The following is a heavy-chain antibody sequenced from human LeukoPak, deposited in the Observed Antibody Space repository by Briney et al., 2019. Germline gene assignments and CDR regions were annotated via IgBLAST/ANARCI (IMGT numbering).Heavy chain of an antibody. CDR3: ARSKSRGDYYFDN. J-gene: IGHJ4*02. V-gene: IGHV3-30*02. CDR2: IRYDGSNK. CDR1: GFTFSSYG. D-gene: IGHD2-21*02. Sequence: PGGSLRLSCAASGFTFSSYGMHWVRQAPGKGLEWVAFIRYDGSNKYYADSVKGRFSISRDNSKNTLYLQMNSLRAEDTAVYYCARSKSRGDYYFDNWGQGTLVTVSS.